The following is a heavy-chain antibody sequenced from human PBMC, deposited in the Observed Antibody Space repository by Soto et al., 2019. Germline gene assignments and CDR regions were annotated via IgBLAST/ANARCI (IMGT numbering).Heavy chain of an antibody. CDR2: TYYRSKWYN. J-gene: IGHJ4*02. D-gene: IGHD3-22*01. CDR1: GDSVPSNSAA. CDR3: ARGVPWYYDSSCYHDADAFDI. Sequence: SQTLALTCPTSGDSVPSNSAAWDWLRQSPSRGLEWLGRTYYRSKWYNDYAVSVKSLITINPDTPKNPFSLQLNSVTPEDTAVYYCARGVPWYYDSSCYHDADAFDIWGQGTLVTVSS. V-gene: IGHV6-1*01.